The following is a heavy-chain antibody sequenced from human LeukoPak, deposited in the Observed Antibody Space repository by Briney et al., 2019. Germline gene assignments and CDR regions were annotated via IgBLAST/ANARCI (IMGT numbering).Heavy chain of an antibody. CDR3: ARDDIIAVAGIYYYYYYGMDV. V-gene: IGHV4-39*07. CDR1: GGSIRSSSYY. Sequence: PSETLSLTCTVSGGSIRSSSYYWGWIRQPPGKGLEWIGSIYYSGSTYYNPSLKSRVTTSVDTSKNQFSLKLSSVTAADTAVYYCARDDIIAVAGIYYYYYYGMDVWGQGTTVTVSS. D-gene: IGHD6-19*01. CDR2: IYYSGST. J-gene: IGHJ6*02.